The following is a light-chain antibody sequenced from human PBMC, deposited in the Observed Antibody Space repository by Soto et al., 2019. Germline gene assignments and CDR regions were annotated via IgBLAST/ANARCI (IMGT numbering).Light chain of an antibody. CDR2: DAS. V-gene: IGKV1-5*02. J-gene: IGKJ3*01. CDR3: QQSESLPST. Sequence: HVSQSPDTLSASVGDRVLVICRASQSISSCLNWYQQKPGKAPKLLIYDASSLQSGVPSRFSGSGSGTEFSLNINGLQPEDVATYYCQQSESLPSTFGHGTILDI. CDR1: QSISSC.